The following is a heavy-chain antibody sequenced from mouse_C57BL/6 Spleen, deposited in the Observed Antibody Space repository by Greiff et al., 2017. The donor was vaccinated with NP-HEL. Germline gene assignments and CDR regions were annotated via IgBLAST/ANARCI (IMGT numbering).Heavy chain of an antibody. V-gene: IGHV1-69*01. D-gene: IGHD4-1*01. J-gene: IGHJ3*01. CDR2: IDPSDSYT. CDR1: GYTFTSYW. CDR3: AREGTGTIAY. Sequence: VKLVESGAELVMPGASVKLSCKASGYTFTSYWMHWVKQRPGQGLEWIGEIDPSDSYTNYNQKFKGKSTLTVDKSSSTAYMQLSSLTSEDSAVYYCAREGTGTIAYWGQGTLVTVSA.